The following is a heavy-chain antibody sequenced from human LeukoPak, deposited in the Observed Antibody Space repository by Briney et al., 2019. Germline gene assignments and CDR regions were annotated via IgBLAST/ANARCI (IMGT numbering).Heavy chain of an antibody. CDR3: TRDYSGLS. CDR1: GFTFSNYW. Sequence: GGSRGLSWATSGFTFSNYWMHWVRQAPGKGLVWVSRINSDGSSTNYADSVKGRFTISRDNAENTLYLQMNSLRAEDTAMYYCTRDYSGLSWGQGALVTVSS. V-gene: IGHV3-74*01. J-gene: IGHJ5*02. D-gene: IGHD5-12*01. CDR2: INSDGSST.